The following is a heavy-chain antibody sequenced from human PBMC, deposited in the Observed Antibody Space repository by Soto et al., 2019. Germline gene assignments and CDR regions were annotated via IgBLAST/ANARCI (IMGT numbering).Heavy chain of an antibody. J-gene: IGHJ4*02. V-gene: IGHV3-23*01. D-gene: IGHD5-18*01. Sequence: EVQLLESGGGLVQPGGSLRLSCAASGFTFSSYAMTWVRQAPGKGLEWVSVISGSGGTTYYADSVKGRLTISRDNSKNTLYLQMNSLRAEDTAVYYCAKNAVYSDGRSDYWGQGTLVTVSS. CDR1: GFTFSSYA. CDR3: AKNAVYSDGRSDY. CDR2: ISGSGGTT.